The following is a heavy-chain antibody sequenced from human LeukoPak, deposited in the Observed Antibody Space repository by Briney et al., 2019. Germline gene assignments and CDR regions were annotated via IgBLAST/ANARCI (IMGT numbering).Heavy chain of an antibody. D-gene: IGHD6-13*01. CDR2: INAGNGNT. J-gene: IGHJ4*02. Sequence: ASVKVSCKASGYTFTSYAMHWVRQAPGQRLEWMRWINAGNGNTKYSQKFQGRVTITRDTSASTAYMELSSLRSEDTAVYYCARVYGAAGRYYFDYWGQGTLVTVSS. CDR1: GYTFTSYA. V-gene: IGHV1-3*01. CDR3: ARVYGAAGRYYFDY.